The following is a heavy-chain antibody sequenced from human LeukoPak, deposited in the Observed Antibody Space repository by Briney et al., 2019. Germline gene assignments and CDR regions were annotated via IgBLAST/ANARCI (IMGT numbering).Heavy chain of an antibody. J-gene: IGHJ4*02. Sequence: PSETLSLTCTVSVSGGSISSGDYWWSWIRQPPGKGLEWIGYIYASGSTHYKSSLKSRVSISMDPSKNQFSLKLSSVTAADTAVYYCARHRGYERDWGQGTLVTVSS. CDR2: IYASGST. V-gene: IGHV4-30-4*01. CDR3: ARHRGYERD. D-gene: IGHD5-12*01. CDR1: GGSISSGDYW.